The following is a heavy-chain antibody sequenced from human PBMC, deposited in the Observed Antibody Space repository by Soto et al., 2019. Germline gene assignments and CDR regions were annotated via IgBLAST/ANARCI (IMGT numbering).Heavy chain of an antibody. Sequence: QVQLVESGGGVVQPGRSLRLSCAASGFTFSRHAMHWVRQAPGKGLEWVAIISKDGSIKYYADSVKGRLTISRDNSKNTLSLQMNTLRTDDTAVYYCARERVVVAGDALDIWGQGTTVTVSS. CDR3: ARERVVVAGDALDI. CDR1: GFTFSRHA. J-gene: IGHJ3*02. D-gene: IGHD2-21*01. CDR2: ISKDGSIK. V-gene: IGHV3-30-3*01.